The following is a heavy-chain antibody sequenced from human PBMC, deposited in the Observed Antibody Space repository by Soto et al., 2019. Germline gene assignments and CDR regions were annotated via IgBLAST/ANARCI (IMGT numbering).Heavy chain of an antibody. CDR2: IFSNDEK. J-gene: IGHJ6*02. CDR1: GFSLSNARMG. Sequence: ESGPTLVNPTQTLTLTCTVSGFSLSNARMGVSWIRQPPGKALEWLAHIFSNDEKSYSTSLKSRLTISKDTSKSQVVLTMTNMDPVDTATYYCARVQGSSGYYYYYYGMDVWGQGTTVTAP. CDR3: ARVQGSSGYYYYYYGMDV. D-gene: IGHD3-22*01. V-gene: IGHV2-26*01.